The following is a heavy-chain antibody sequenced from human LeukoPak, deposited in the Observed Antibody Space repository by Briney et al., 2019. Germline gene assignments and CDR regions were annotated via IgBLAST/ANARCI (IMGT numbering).Heavy chain of an antibody. CDR3: AKGVRIQLQLED. V-gene: IGHV4-59*08. CDR2: IDYTGST. D-gene: IGHD1-1*01. CDR1: GSSISSYY. J-gene: IGHJ4*02. Sequence: SETLFLTCTVSGSSISSYYWSWIRQPPGKGLEWIGYIDYTGSTNYYPSLKSRVTISLDTSKNQFSLKLTSVTAADTAVYYCAKGVRIQLQLEDWGQGTLVTVSS.